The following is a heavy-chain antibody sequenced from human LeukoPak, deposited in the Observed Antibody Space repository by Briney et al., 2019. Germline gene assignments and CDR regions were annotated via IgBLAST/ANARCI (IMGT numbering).Heavy chain of an antibody. CDR1: GYTFTTYY. CDR3: ARDRSTTGTSLTDY. CDR2: INPISGGT. D-gene: IGHD1-1*01. J-gene: IGHJ4*02. V-gene: IGHV1-2*02. Sequence: ASVKVSCKVSGYTFTTYYMHWVRHAPGQGLEWMGWINPISGGTDYAQKFQGRVTMTRDTSITTVYMDLSRLTSDDTAVYYCARDRSTTGTSLTDYWGQGTVVTVSS.